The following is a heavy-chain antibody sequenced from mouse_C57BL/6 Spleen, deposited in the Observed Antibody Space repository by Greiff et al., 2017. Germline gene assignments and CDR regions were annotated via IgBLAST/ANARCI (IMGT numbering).Heavy chain of an antibody. V-gene: IGHV5-4*01. Sequence: EVHLVESGGGLVKPGGSLKLSCAASGFTFSSYAMSWVRQTPEKRLEWVATISDGGSYTYYPDNVKGRFTISRDNAKNNLYLQMSHLKSEDTAMYYCARDRGYGSRYAMDYWGQGTSVTVSS. CDR3: ARDRGYGSRYAMDY. CDR1: GFTFSSYA. D-gene: IGHD1-1*01. J-gene: IGHJ4*01. CDR2: ISDGGSYT.